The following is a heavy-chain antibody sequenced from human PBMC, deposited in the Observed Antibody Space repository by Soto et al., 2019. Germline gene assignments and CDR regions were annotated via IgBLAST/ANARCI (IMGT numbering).Heavy chain of an antibody. CDR3: AAHLVEWTEFDY. J-gene: IGHJ4*02. Sequence: GGSLRLSCAASGFTFSSYAMSWVRQAPGKGLEWVSAISGSGGSTYYADSVKGRFTISRDNSKNTLYLQMNSLRAEDTAVYYCAAHLVEWTEFDYWGQGTLVTVSS. D-gene: IGHD2-21*02. V-gene: IGHV3-23*01. CDR1: GFTFSSYA. CDR2: ISGSGGST.